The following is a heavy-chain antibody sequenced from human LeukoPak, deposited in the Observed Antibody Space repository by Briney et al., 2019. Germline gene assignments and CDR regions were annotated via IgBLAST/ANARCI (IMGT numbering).Heavy chain of an antibody. J-gene: IGHJ6*04. V-gene: IGHV3-48*03. CDR2: ISSSGSTI. CDR3: AELGITMIGGV. CDR1: GFTFSSYE. Sequence: GGSLRLSCAASGFTFSSYERNWVRQAPGKGLEWVSYISSSGSTIYYADSVKGRFTISRDNAKNSLYLQMNSLRAEDTAVYYCAELGITMIGGVWGKGTTVTISS. D-gene: IGHD3-10*02.